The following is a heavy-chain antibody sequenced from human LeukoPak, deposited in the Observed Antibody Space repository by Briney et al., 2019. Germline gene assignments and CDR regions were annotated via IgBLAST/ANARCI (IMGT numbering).Heavy chain of an antibody. CDR1: GGSFSGYY. CDR3: ARASDIVVVVAATSRGAFDI. CDR2: INHSGST. D-gene: IGHD2-15*01. Sequence: SETLSLTCAVYGGSFSGYYWSWIRQPPGKGLEWIGEINHSGSTNYNPSLKSRVTISVDTSKNQFSLKLSSVTAADTAVYYCARASDIVVVVAATSRGAFDIWGQGTMVTVSS. J-gene: IGHJ3*02. V-gene: IGHV4-34*01.